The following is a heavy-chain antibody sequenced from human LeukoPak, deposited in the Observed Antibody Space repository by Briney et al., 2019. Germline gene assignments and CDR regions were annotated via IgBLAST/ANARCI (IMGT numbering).Heavy chain of an antibody. CDR1: GGSISSYS. J-gene: IGHJ4*02. CDR2: IYTSGST. D-gene: IGHD6-19*01. V-gene: IGHV4-4*09. CDR3: ARLRTYSSGWDRVRYFDH. Sequence: SETLSLTCTVSGGSISSYSWSWIRQPPGKGLEWIGYIYTSGSTNYNPSLKSRVTISVDTSQNQFSLRLSSVTAADTAVYYCARLRTYSSGWDRVRYFDHWGPGTLVTVSS.